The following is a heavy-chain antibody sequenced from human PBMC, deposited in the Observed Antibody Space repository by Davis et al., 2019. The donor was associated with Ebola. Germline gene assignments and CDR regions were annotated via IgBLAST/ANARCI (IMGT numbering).Heavy chain of an antibody. CDR2: ISSSGCNS. V-gene: IGHV3-23*01. D-gene: IGHD3-10*01. Sequence: GGSLRLSCAVSGVTFRNYVISWVRQAPGKGLEWVSSISSSGCNSFYMDSVKGRFYIDRDNSKNTVHLQMHRLRAEDTAVYYCAREAEVDGSIFYLHWGQGTLVTVSS. CDR3: AREAEVDGSIFYLH. J-gene: IGHJ1*01. CDR1: GVTFRNYV.